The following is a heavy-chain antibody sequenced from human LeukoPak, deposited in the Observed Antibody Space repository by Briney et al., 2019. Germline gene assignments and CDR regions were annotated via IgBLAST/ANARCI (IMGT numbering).Heavy chain of an antibody. J-gene: IGHJ3*02. Sequence: GGSLRLSCVASGFTFSNHYMNWVRQAPGKGLEWVGCTSNKANSYTTDYAASVKGRFTISRDDSKNSVYLQMNSLKTEDTAVYYCAREAYDILTGPDAFDIWGQGTMVTVSS. CDR1: GFTFSNHY. CDR3: AREAYDILTGPDAFDI. D-gene: IGHD3-9*01. V-gene: IGHV3-72*01. CDR2: TSNKANSYTT.